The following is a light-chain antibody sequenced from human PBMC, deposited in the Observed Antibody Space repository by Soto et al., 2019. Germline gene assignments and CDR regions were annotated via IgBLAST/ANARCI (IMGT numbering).Light chain of an antibody. V-gene: IGLV2-8*01. CDR1: SSDVGGYNY. CDR2: DVS. J-gene: IGLJ1*01. Sequence: QSVLTQPPSASGSPGQSVTVFCTGTSSDVGGYNYVSWYQHHPGKAPKLMIYDVSKRPSGVPDRFSGSKSGNTASLTVSGLQAEDEADYFCSSYAGTNHFVFGTGTKVTVL. CDR3: SSYAGTNHFV.